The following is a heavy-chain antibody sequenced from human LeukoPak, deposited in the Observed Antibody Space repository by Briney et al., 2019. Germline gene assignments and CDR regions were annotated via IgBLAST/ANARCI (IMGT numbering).Heavy chain of an antibody. Sequence: PGGSLRLSCAAAGFTFDDYGMSWVRQAPGKGLEWVSGINWNGGSTGYADSVKGRFTISRDNAKNSLYLQMNSLRAEDTALYYCARGRYSSSWHPYWGQGTLVTVSS. J-gene: IGHJ4*02. D-gene: IGHD6-13*01. V-gene: IGHV3-20*04. CDR2: INWNGGST. CDR1: GFTFDDYG. CDR3: ARGRYSSSWHPY.